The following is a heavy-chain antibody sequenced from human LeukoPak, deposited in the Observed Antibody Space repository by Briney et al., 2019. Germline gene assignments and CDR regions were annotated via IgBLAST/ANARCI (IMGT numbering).Heavy chain of an antibody. CDR2: IYYSGST. V-gene: IGHV4-61*01. Sequence: SETLSLTCTVSGGSVSSGSYYWRWIRQPPGRGLEWIEYIYYSGSTNYNPSLKSRVTISVDTSKNQFSLKLSSVTAADTAVYYCARDTFAGHDAFDIWGQGTMVTVSS. D-gene: IGHD2/OR15-2a*01. CDR1: GGSVSSGSYY. CDR3: ARDTFAGHDAFDI. J-gene: IGHJ3*02.